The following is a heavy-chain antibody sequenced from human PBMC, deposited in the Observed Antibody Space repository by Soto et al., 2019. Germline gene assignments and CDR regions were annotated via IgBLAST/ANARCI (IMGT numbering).Heavy chain of an antibody. CDR2: INAGNGNT. D-gene: IGHD2-15*01. CDR3: ARLRGVDCSGGSCYYYYYGMDV. CDR1: GYTFTSYA. Sequence: ASVKVSCKASGYTFTSYAMHWVRQAPGQRLEWMGWINAGNGNTKYSQKFQGRVTITRDTSASTAYMELSSLRSEDTAVYYCARLRGVDCSGGSCYYYYYGMDVWGQGTTVTVAS. J-gene: IGHJ6*02. V-gene: IGHV1-3*01.